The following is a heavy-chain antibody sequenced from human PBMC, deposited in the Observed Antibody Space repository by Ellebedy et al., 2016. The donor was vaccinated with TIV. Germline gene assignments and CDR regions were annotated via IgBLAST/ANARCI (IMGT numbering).Heavy chain of an antibody. CDR3: ARKVPAPTTVPPNWYFDL. CDR2: ISGSSTYI. Sequence: GESLKISCAASGFTFSSYTMNWVRQAPGKGLEWVSSISGSSTYIYYADSVKGRFTISRDNAKNSLFLQMTCLRAEATAVYYCARKVPAPTTVPPNWYFDLWGRGTLVTVSS. CDR1: GFTFSSYT. J-gene: IGHJ2*01. V-gene: IGHV3-21*01. D-gene: IGHD4-17*01.